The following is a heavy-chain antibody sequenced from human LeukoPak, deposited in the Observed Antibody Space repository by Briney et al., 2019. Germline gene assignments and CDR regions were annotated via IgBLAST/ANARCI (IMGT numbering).Heavy chain of an antibody. V-gene: IGHV6-1*01. Sequence: SQTLSLTCAISGDSVSSDSAAWNWIRQSPSRGLEWLGRTYYRSQWGTDFAVFVKDRISIKPDTSKNQFSPQLNSVTPEDTAVYYCARQPDQQPASFDYWGQGTLVTVSS. CDR1: GDSVSSDSAA. J-gene: IGHJ4*02. CDR2: TYYRSQWGT. CDR3: ARQPDQQPASFDY. D-gene: IGHD6-13*01.